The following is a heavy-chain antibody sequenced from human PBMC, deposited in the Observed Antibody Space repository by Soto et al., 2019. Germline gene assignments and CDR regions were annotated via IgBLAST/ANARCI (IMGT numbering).Heavy chain of an antibody. D-gene: IGHD3-10*01. CDR3: ARDGYDGSGSPYPAY. V-gene: IGHV4-59*01. CDR1: GGSMSEYF. CDR2: IYYLGST. J-gene: IGHJ4*02. Sequence: SSETLSLTCSVSGGSMSEYFWSWIRQSPGKGLEWIGYIYYLGSTDYNPSLKSRVTISVDTSKRQFSLRLTSVTAADTAVYYCARDGYDGSGSPYPAYWGPGTQVTVSS.